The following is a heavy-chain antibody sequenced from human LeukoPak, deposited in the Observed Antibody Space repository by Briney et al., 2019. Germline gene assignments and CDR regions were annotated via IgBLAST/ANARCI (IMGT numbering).Heavy chain of an antibody. CDR1: GGSISRSSLY. CDR3: ARDSRQQLNYYYYYMDV. CDR2: IYYSGST. J-gene: IGHJ6*03. V-gene: IGHV4-39*07. D-gene: IGHD6-13*01. Sequence: SETLSLTCTVSGGSISRSSLYWGWIRQPPGEGLEWIVTIYYSGSTYFNPSLKNRVTISVDTSKNQFSLRLSSVTAADTAVYYCARDSRQQLNYYYYYMDVWGKGTTVTVSS.